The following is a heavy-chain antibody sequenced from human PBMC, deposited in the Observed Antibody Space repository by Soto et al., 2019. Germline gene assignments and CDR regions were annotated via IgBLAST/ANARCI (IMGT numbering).Heavy chain of an antibody. CDR1: GVSISSGGYS. V-gene: IGHV4-30-2*01. Sequence: SGTLSLTCAVSGVSISSGGYSWSWIRQPPGKGLEWIGYIYHSGSTYYNPSLKSRVTISAGRSKNQFSLKLSSVTAADTAVYYCARVPGPWGQGTLVTVSS. CDR2: IYHSGST. CDR3: ARVPGP. J-gene: IGHJ5*02.